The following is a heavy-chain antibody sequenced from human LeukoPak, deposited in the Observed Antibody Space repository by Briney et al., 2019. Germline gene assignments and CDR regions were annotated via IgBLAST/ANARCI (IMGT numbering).Heavy chain of an antibody. Sequence: GGSLRLSCAASGFTFTSYTMNWVRQAPGKGLEWVSSISSSSNYIHYADSVKGRFTISRDNAKNSLYLQMNSLRAEDTAVYYCAELGITMIGGVWGKGTTVTISS. D-gene: IGHD3-10*02. CDR3: AELGITMIGGV. J-gene: IGHJ6*04. CDR2: ISSSSNYI. CDR1: GFTFTSYT. V-gene: IGHV3-21*01.